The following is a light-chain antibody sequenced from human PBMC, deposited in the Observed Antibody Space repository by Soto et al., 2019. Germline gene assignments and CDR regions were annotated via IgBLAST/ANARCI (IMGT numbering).Light chain of an antibody. V-gene: IGKV3-15*01. CDR2: GAS. CDR3: QQYNNWPWT. J-gene: IGKJ1*01. Sequence: EIVMTQSPATLSVSPVGRATLSCMASQSISDTLAWYQQKPGQAPRLPIYGASTRAPGFPARFSGSGSGTDFTLTISSLQSEDFAVYYCQQYNNWPWTFGQGTKVDIK. CDR1: QSISDT.